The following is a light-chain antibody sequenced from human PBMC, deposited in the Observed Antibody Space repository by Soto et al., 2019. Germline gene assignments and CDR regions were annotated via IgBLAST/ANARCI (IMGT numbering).Light chain of an antibody. V-gene: IGKV3-11*01. Sequence: EIVLTQSPATLSLSPGERATLSCRASQSVSSYLAWYQQKHGQAPRLLIYDASNRATGIPARFSGSGSGTDFTLTISSLEPEAFAVYYCQQRSNWPYTFGQGTKLEIK. J-gene: IGKJ2*01. CDR1: QSVSSY. CDR3: QQRSNWPYT. CDR2: DAS.